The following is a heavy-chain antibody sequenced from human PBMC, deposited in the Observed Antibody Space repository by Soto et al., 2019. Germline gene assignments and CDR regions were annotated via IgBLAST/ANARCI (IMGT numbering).Heavy chain of an antibody. Sequence: GSLRLSCAASGFTFSSYSMNWVRQAPGKGLEWVSSISSSSSYIYYADSVKGRFTISRDNAKNSLYLQMNSLRAEDTAVYYCARVFADSGYDYWSYFDYWGQGTLVTVSS. J-gene: IGHJ4*02. CDR1: GFTFSSYS. CDR2: ISSSSSYI. V-gene: IGHV3-21*01. D-gene: IGHD5-12*01. CDR3: ARVFADSGYDYWSYFDY.